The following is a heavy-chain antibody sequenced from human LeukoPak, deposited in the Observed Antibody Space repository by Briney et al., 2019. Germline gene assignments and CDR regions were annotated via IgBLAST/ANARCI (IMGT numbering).Heavy chain of an antibody. D-gene: IGHD6-13*01. Sequence: ASVKVSCKASGYTFTGYYMHWVRQAPGQGLEWMGWINPNSGGTNYAQKFQGRVTMTRDTSISTAYMELSRLRSDDTAVYYCARGGAAAGRLMRVFFDYWGQGTLVTVSS. J-gene: IGHJ4*02. CDR1: GYTFTGYY. CDR2: INPNSGGT. CDR3: ARGGAAAGRLMRVFFDY. V-gene: IGHV1-2*02.